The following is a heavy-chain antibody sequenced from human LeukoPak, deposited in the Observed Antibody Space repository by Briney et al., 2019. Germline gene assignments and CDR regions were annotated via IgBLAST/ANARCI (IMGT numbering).Heavy chain of an antibody. V-gene: IGHV3-74*01. CDR2: INSDGSST. CDR3: ARGSWNYGGPNIIDY. CDR1: GFTFSSYW. D-gene: IGHD1-7*01. Sequence: GGSLRLSCAASGFTFSSYWMHLVRQAPGKGLLLVSRINSDGSSTSYADSVKGRFTTSRDNAKNTLYLQMNSLRAEDTAVYYCARGSWNYGGPNIIDYWGQGTLVTVSS. J-gene: IGHJ4*02.